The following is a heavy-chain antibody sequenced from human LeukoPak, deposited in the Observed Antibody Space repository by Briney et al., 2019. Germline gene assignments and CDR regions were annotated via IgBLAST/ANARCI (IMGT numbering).Heavy chain of an antibody. CDR1: GFTFSDYY. D-gene: IGHD3-9*01. V-gene: IGHV3-11*01. CDR3: ARDRLRSRYDILTGYYY. Sequence: GGSLRLSCAASGFTFSDYYMSWIRQPPGKGLEWVSYISSSGSTIYYADSVKGRFTISRDNAKNSLYLQMNSLRAEDTAVYYCARDRLRSRYDILTGYYYWGQGTLVTVSP. CDR2: ISSSGSTI. J-gene: IGHJ4*02.